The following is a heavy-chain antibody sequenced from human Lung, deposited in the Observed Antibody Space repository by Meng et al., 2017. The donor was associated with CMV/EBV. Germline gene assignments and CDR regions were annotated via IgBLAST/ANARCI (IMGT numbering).Heavy chain of an antibody. CDR2: ISYDGSNK. CDR1: GFTFSSYA. V-gene: IGHV3-30-3*01. J-gene: IGHJ5*02. CDR3: ARDDSSS. Sequence: QLGESGGGVVQPGRSLRLSCAASGFTFSSYAMHWVRQAPGKGLEWVAVISYDGSNKYYADSVKGRFTISRDNSKNTLYLQMNSLRAEDTAVYYCARDDSSSWGQGTLVTVSS. D-gene: IGHD3-22*01.